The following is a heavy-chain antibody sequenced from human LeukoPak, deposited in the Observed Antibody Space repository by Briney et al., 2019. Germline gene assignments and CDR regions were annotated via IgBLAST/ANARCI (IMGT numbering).Heavy chain of an antibody. CDR3: AKDPVVPAAVPFDP. CDR2: IRYDGSNK. D-gene: IGHD2-2*01. J-gene: IGHJ5*02. Sequence: GGGPRLSCAASGFTLSSYGLHWVRPAPGKGLGGVAFIRYDGSNKYYADSVKGRFTISRDNSKNTLYLQMNSLRAEDTAVHYCAKDPVVPAAVPFDPWGQGTLVTVSS. CDR1: GFTLSSYG. V-gene: IGHV3-30*02.